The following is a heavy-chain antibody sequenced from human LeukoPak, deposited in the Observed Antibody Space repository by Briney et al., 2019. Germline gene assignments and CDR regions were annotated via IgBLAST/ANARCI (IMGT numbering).Heavy chain of an antibody. D-gene: IGHD4-23*01. Sequence: SQTLSLTCAISGDSDSTNTWNWIRQSPSRGLEWLGRTYYRSKWSNDYAVSVKSRITINPDTSKNQFSLHLNSVTPEDTAVYYCARDLRWAFDIWGQGTMVTVSS. V-gene: IGHV6-1*01. CDR2: TYYRSKWSN. CDR3: ARDLRWAFDI. J-gene: IGHJ3*02. CDR1: GDSDSTNT.